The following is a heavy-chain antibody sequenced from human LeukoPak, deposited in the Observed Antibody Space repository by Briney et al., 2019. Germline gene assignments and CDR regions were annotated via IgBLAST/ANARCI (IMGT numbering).Heavy chain of an antibody. CDR2: ISSSSYT. D-gene: IGHD6-13*01. V-gene: IGHV3-11*03. CDR3: ARQGQQLSTPFDY. Sequence: PGGSLRLSCAASGFTISDYYMSWIRQAPGKGLEWVSYISSSSYTNYADSVKGRFTISRDNAKNSLYLQMNSLRAEDTAVYYCARQGQQLSTPFDYWGQGTLVTVSS. CDR1: GFTISDYY. J-gene: IGHJ4*02.